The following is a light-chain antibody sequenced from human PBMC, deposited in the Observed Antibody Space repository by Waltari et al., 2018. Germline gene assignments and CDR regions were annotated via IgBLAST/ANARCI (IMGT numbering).Light chain of an antibody. CDR2: DVS. V-gene: IGLV2-14*03. J-gene: IGLJ3*02. CDR3: SSYTTSATWV. Sequence: QSALTQPASVSGSPGQSITISCTGTNSDVGAYQYVSWYQQNPGKAPKLIIFDVSRRPSGVSYRFSGSKSGSTASLTISGLQAGDEADYDCSSYTTSATWVFGGGTRVAVL. CDR1: NSDVGAYQY.